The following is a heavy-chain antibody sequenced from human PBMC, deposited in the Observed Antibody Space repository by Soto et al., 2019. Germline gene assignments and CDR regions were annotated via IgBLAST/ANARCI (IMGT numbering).Heavy chain of an antibody. CDR3: ARQSVVLRFLEWLSHDGMDV. Sequence: PGESLKISCKGSGYSFTSYWIGWVRQMPGKGLEWMGIIYPGDSGTRYSPSFQGQVTISADKSISTAYLQWSSLKASDTAMYYCARQSVVLRFLEWLSHDGMDVWGQGTTVTVSS. J-gene: IGHJ6*02. V-gene: IGHV5-51*01. CDR2: IYPGDSGT. CDR1: GYSFTSYW. D-gene: IGHD3-3*01.